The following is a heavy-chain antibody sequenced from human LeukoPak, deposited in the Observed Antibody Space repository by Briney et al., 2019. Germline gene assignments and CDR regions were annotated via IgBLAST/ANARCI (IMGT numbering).Heavy chain of an antibody. D-gene: IGHD6-13*01. V-gene: IGHV4-59*01. J-gene: IGHJ5*02. Sequence: RPSETLSLTCTVSGGSISSYYWSWIRQPPGKGLEWIGYIYYSGSTNYNPSLKGRVTISVDTSKNQFSLKLSSVTAADTAVYYCARVGTWQLVSGDWFDPWGQGTLVTVSS. CDR2: IYYSGST. CDR1: GGSISSYY. CDR3: ARVGTWQLVSGDWFDP.